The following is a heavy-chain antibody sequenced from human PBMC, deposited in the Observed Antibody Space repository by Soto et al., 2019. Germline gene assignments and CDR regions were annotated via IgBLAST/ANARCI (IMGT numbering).Heavy chain of an antibody. CDR2: ISYDGSNK. CDR3: AKWTRPLDAFDF. D-gene: IGHD4-17*01. Sequence: QVQLVESGGGVVQPGRSLRLSCAASGFTFSSYGMHWVRQAPGKGLEWVAVISYDGSNKYYAASVKCRFTISRDNSKTTLYLQINSLRAEDKAVYYCAKWTRPLDAFDFWVQWTMVTVSS. V-gene: IGHV3-30*18. CDR1: GFTFSSYG. J-gene: IGHJ3*01.